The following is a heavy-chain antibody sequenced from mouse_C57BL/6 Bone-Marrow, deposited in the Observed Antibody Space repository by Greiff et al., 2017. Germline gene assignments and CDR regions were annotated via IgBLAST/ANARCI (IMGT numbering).Heavy chain of an antibody. V-gene: IGHV1-81*01. CDR3: ARLRYYGSSYAGY. CDR2: IYPRSGNT. J-gene: IGHJ2*01. Sequence: VQLVESGAELARPGASVKLSCKASGYTFTSYGISWVKQRTGQGLEWIGEIYPRSGNTYYNEKFKGKATLTADKSSSTAYMELRSLTSEDSAVYFCARLRYYGSSYAGYWGQGTTLTVSS. CDR1: GYTFTSYG. D-gene: IGHD1-1*01.